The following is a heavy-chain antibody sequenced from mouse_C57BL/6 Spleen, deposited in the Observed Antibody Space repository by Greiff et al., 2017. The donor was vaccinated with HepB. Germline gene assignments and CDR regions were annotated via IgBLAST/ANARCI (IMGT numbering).Heavy chain of an antibody. D-gene: IGHD2-1*01. CDR3: ARKDYYGTFAY. J-gene: IGHJ3*01. V-gene: IGHV1-82*01. Sequence: VQLQESGPELVKPGASVKISCKASGYAFSSSWMNWVKQRPGKGLEWIGRIYPGDGDTNYNGKFKGKATLTADKSSSTAYMQLSSLTSEDSAVYFCARKDYYGTFAYWGQGTLVTVSA. CDR1: GYAFSSSW. CDR2: IYPGDGDT.